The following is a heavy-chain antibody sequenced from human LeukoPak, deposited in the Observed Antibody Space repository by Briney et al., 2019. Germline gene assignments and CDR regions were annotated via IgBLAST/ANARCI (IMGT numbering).Heavy chain of an antibody. D-gene: IGHD3-22*01. CDR3: ARSSTYYYDSSGYFDY. CDR1: GYSISSGYY. V-gene: IGHV4-38-2*01. CDR2: IYYSGST. Sequence: PSETLSLTCAVSGYSISSGYYWGWIRQPPGKGLEWIGYIYYSGSTNYNPSLKSRVTISVDTSKNQFSLKLSSVTAADTAVYYCARSSTYYYDSSGYFDYWGQGTLVTVSS. J-gene: IGHJ4*02.